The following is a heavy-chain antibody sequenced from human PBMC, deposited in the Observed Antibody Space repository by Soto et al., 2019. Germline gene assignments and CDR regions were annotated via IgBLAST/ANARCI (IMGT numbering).Heavy chain of an antibody. V-gene: IGHV5-51*01. Sequence: PGESLKISCKGSGYSFTSYWIGWVRQMLGKGLEWMGIIYPGDSDTRYSPSFQGQVTISADKSISTAYLQWSSLKASDTAMYYCASLGYSSSWYEIADYWGQGTLVTVSS. CDR3: ASLGYSSSWYEIADY. CDR1: GYSFTSYW. CDR2: IYPGDSDT. D-gene: IGHD6-13*01. J-gene: IGHJ4*02.